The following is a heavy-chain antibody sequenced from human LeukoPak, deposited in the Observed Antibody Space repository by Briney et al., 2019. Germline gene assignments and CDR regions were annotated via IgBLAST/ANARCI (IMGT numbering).Heavy chain of an antibody. J-gene: IGHJ4*02. CDR1: GYRFNSYG. V-gene: IGHV1-18*01. D-gene: IGHD2-21*02. CDR2: ISAYNGKT. CDR3: ARLVGRYCGGDCYSLDY. Sequence: ASVKVSCKASGYRFNSYGFTWVRQAPGQGLEWMGWISAYNGKTNYAQKLQGRVTMTTDTSTSTAYMELRSLRSDDTAVYYCARLVGRYCGGDCYSLDYWGQGTLVTVSS.